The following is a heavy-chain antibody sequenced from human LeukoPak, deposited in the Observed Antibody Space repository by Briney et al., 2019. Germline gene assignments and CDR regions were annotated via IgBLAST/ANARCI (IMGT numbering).Heavy chain of an antibody. V-gene: IGHV4-59*01. CDR2: IYNSGHT. CDR1: GGSIRSYY. J-gene: IGHJ1*01. Sequence: PSETLSLTCTVSGGSIRSYYWNWIRQPPGKGLEWIGYIYNSGHTNYNPSLKSRVTISEDTSKNQLSLKLSSVTAADTAVYYCARAAVTTSRYFQHWGQGTLVTVSS. D-gene: IGHD4-17*01. CDR3: ARAAVTTSRYFQH.